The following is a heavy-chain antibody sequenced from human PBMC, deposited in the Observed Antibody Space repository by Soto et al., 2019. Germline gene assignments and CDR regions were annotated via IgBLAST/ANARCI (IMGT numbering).Heavy chain of an antibody. CDR1: GFTFSSYA. J-gene: IGHJ5*02. CDR2: ISGSGGST. Sequence: EVQLLESGGGLVQPGGSLRLSCAASGFTFSSYAMSWVRQAPGKGLEWVSAISGSGGSTYYADSVKGRFTISRDNSKNTLYLQMNSLRAEDTAGYYCAKVPRGYSSSWNNWFDPWGQGTLVTVSS. V-gene: IGHV3-23*01. CDR3: AKVPRGYSSSWNNWFDP. D-gene: IGHD6-13*01.